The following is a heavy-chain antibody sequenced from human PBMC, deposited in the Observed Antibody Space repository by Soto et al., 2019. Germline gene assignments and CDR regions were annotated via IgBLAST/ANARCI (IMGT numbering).Heavy chain of an antibody. J-gene: IGHJ3*02. D-gene: IGHD1-1*01. CDR1: GFTFSSYG. V-gene: IGHV3-30*18. CDR3: AKDPRGGTTGRDAFDI. Sequence: GGSLRLSCAASGFTFSSYGMHWVRQAPGKGLEWVAVISYDGSNKYYADSVKGRFTISRDNSKNTLYLQMNSLRAEDTAVYYCAKDPRGGTTGRDAFDIWGQGTMVTVSS. CDR2: ISYDGSNK.